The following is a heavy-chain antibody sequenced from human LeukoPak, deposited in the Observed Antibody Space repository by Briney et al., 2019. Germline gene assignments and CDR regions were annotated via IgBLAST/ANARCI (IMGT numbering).Heavy chain of an antibody. V-gene: IGHV3-21*01. CDR3: ARDLGAYCSGGSCYS. Sequence: GGSLRLSCAASGFTFSSYAMSWVRQAPGKGLEWVSSISSSSSSYIYYADSVKGRFTISRDNAKNSLYLQMNSLRAEDTAVYYCARDLGAYCSGGSCYSWGQGTLVTVSS. J-gene: IGHJ5*02. CDR2: ISSSSSSYI. CDR1: GFTFSSYA. D-gene: IGHD2-15*01.